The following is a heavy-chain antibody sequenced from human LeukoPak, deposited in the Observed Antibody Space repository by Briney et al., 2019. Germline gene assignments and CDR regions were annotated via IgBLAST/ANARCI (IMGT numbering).Heavy chain of an antibody. V-gene: IGHV1-24*01. CDR3: ATASNWPDLFDY. Sequence: ASVKVSCKVSGYTLTELSMHWVRQAPGKGLEWMGGFDPEDGETIYAQKSQGRVTMTEDTSTDTAYMELSSLRSEDTAVYYCATASNWPDLFDYWGQGTLVTVSS. D-gene: IGHD4-11*01. CDR1: GYTLTELS. CDR2: FDPEDGET. J-gene: IGHJ4*02.